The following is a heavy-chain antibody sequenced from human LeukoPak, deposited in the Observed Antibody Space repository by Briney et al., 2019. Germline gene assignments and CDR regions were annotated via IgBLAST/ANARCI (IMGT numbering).Heavy chain of an antibody. V-gene: IGHV3-49*04. CDR3: TRGGGGSLLGFDY. J-gene: IGHJ4*02. CDR1: GFTFGDYA. D-gene: IGHD1-26*01. Sequence: VQPGRSLRLSCTASGFTFGDYAMSWVRQAPGKGLEWLGFIRSKVYGGTTEYAASVKGRFTISRDDSKSIAYLQMNSPKTEDTAVYYCTRGGGGSLLGFDYWGQGTLVTVSS. CDR2: IRSKVYGGTT.